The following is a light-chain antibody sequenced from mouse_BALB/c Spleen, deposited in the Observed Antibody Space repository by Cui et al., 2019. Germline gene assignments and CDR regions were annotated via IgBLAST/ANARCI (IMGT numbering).Light chain of an antibody. CDR1: QNIGTW. CDR2: AAT. V-gene: IGKV12-98*01. CDR3: QQHYSTPLT. Sequence: DIQMTQSPASQSASLGESVTITCLASQNIGTWLAWYQQKPGKSPQLLIYAATSSADGVPSRFSGSGSGTKFSFKISSLQAEDFVSYYCQQHYSTPLTFGGGTKLEIK. J-gene: IGKJ1*01.